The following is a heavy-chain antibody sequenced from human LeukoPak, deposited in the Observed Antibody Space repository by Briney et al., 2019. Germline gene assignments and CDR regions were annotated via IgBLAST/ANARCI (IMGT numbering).Heavy chain of an antibody. CDR3: AEETQGAFDI. CDR1: EGTFSSYA. J-gene: IGHJ3*02. V-gene: IGHV1-69*13. CDR2: IIPIFGTA. Sequence: ASVKVSCKASEGTFSSYAISWVRQAPGQGLEWMGGIIPIFGTANYAQKFQGRVTITADESTSTAYMELSSLRSEDTAVYYCAEETQGAFDIWGQGTMVTVSS.